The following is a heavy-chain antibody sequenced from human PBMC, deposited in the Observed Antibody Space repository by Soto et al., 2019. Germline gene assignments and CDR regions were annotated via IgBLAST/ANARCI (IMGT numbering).Heavy chain of an antibody. Sequence: QVQLVQSGAEVKKPGASVKVSCKASGYTFTSYGISWVRQAPGQGLEWMGWISAYNGNTKYAQKLQGRVTMTTDTSTSRAYMEVRSLRSGDTAVYYCARELAVGLVDYWGQGTLVTVSS. J-gene: IGHJ4*02. V-gene: IGHV1-18*01. CDR1: GYTFTSYG. CDR3: ARELAVGLVDY. D-gene: IGHD6-19*01. CDR2: ISAYNGNT.